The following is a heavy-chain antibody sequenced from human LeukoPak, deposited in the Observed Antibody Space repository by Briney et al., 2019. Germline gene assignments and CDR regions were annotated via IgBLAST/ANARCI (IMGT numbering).Heavy chain of an antibody. CDR2: MNPNSGNT. D-gene: IGHD1-26*01. CDR3: ARPIVGASYFDY. J-gene: IGHJ4*02. Sequence: ASVKVSCKASGYTFTSYDINWVRQATGQGLEWMGWMNPNSGNTGYAQKFQGRVTMTRNTSISTAYMELSSLRSEDTAVYYCARPIVGASYFDYWGQGTLVTVSS. V-gene: IGHV1-8*01. CDR1: GYTFTSYD.